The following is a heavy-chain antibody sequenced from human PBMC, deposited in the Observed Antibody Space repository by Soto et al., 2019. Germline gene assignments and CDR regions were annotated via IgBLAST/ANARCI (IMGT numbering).Heavy chain of an antibody. CDR3: ARPKPEGSRSYSVDY. CDR1: GYSFTSYW. J-gene: IGHJ4*02. D-gene: IGHD3-10*01. Sequence: PGESLKISCTGSGYSFTSYWIGWLRQMPGKGLEWMGMIYPGDSDTRYSPSFQGQVTISADKSISTAYMQWSSLKASDTAMYYCARPKPEGSRSYSVDYWGQGTLVTVSS. CDR2: IYPGDSDT. V-gene: IGHV5-51*01.